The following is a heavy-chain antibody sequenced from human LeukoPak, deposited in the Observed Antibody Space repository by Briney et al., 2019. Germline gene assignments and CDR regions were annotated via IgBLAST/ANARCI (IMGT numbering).Heavy chain of an antibody. V-gene: IGHV3-23*01. J-gene: IGHJ4*02. Sequence: GGSLRLACAAAGFTFGSYGMSWVRQAPGEWLGWVSSISGSGGSTYYADSVKGRFTISRDNSKNTLYLQMNSLRAEDTAVYYCAKDSSGSIVGAIGYFDYWGQGTLGTVSS. CDR2: ISGSGGST. CDR1: GFTFGSYG. D-gene: IGHD1-26*01. CDR3: AKDSSGSIVGAIGYFDY.